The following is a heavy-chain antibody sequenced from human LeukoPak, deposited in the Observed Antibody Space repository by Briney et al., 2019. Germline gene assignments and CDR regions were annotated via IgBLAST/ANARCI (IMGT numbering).Heavy chain of an antibody. CDR2: IYSGGST. J-gene: IGHJ4*02. CDR1: GFTFSDHY. Sequence: GGSLRLSCAASGFTFSDHYMDWVRQAPGKGLEWVSVIYSGGSTYYADSVKGRFTISRDNSKNTLYLQMNSLRAEDTAVHYCARVDYGDYGFDYWGQGTLVTVSS. V-gene: IGHV3-66*01. D-gene: IGHD4-17*01. CDR3: ARVDYGDYGFDY.